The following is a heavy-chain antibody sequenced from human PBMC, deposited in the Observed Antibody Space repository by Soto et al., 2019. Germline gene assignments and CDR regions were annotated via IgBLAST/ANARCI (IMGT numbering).Heavy chain of an antibody. V-gene: IGHV4-59*08. Sequence: SETLSLTCTVSGGSISSYYWSWIRQPPGKGLEWIGYIYYSGSTNYNPSLKSRVTISVDTSKNQFSLKLSSVTAADTAVYYCARIYRGPTGYFDYWGQGTLVTVSS. CDR2: IYYSGST. CDR1: GGSISSYY. J-gene: IGHJ4*02. D-gene: IGHD5-12*01. CDR3: ARIYRGPTGYFDY.